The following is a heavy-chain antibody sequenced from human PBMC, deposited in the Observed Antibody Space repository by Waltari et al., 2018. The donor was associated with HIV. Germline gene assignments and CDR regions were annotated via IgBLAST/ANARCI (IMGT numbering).Heavy chain of an antibody. Sequence: EVQLVESGGGLVQPGRSLRLSCEVSGFTFDDYGMHWVRQAPGKGLEWGSGISWNSISAGYADSVKGRFTISRDNAKNSLYLQMNSLRTEDTALYYCAKDIRAALYYYGMDVWGQGTTVIVSS. CDR3: AKDIRAALYYYGMDV. J-gene: IGHJ6*02. CDR1: GFTFDDYG. D-gene: IGHD6-6*01. CDR2: ISWNSISA. V-gene: IGHV3-9*01.